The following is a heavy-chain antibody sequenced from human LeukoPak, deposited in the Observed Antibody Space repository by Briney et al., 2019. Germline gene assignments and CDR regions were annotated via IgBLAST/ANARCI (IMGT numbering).Heavy chain of an antibody. CDR3: ANGRRTPLVGTTTKSWIDY. J-gene: IGHJ4*02. Sequence: GGSLRLSCAASGLTFSSYAMSWVRQAPGKGLEWVSTISGSGGSTSHADSVKGRFTISRDNSKNTLYLQMNSLRAEDTALYYCANGRRTPLVGTTTKSWIDYWGQGTLVTVSS. D-gene: IGHD1-26*01. CDR2: ISGSGGST. CDR1: GLTFSSYA. V-gene: IGHV3-23*01.